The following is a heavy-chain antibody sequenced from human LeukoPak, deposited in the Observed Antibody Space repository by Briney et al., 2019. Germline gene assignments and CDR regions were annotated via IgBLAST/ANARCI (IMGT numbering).Heavy chain of an antibody. CDR2: IYYSGST. V-gene: IGHV4-31*03. J-gene: IGHJ4*02. Sequence: SETLSLTCTVSGGPISSGGYYWSWIRQHPGKGLEWIGYIYYSGSTYYNPSLKSRVTISVDTSKNQFSLKLSSVTAADTAVYYCASFVVVVPAAKRPPQDFDYWGQGTLVTVSS. CDR3: ASFVVVVPAAKRPPQDFDY. D-gene: IGHD2-2*01. CDR1: GGPISSGGYY.